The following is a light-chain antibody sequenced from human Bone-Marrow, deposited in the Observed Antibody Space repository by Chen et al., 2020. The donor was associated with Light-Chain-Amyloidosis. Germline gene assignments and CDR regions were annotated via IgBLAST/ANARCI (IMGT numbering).Light chain of an antibody. CDR2: GAS. CDR3: QQYGTSPFMYT. CDR1: QSVHSSN. J-gene: IGKJ2*01. V-gene: IGKV3-20*01. Sequence: DMVLAQSPGTLSLSPGERATLSCRASQSVHSSNLGWYQQKPGQAPRLLIYGASRRATGIPDRFSGSGSGTDFSLTISRLEPEDSAVYFCQQYGTSPFMYTFGQGTKLEIK.